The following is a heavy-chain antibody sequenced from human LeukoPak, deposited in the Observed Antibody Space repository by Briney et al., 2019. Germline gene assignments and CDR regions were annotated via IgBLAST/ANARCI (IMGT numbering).Heavy chain of an antibody. J-gene: IGHJ4*02. Sequence: GGSLRLSCAASGFTFSSYAMSWVRQAPGKGLEWVSAISGSGGSTYYADSVKGRFTISRDNSKNTLYLQMNSLRAEDTAVYYCATPQIMITLGGVIAPFDYWGQGTLVTVSS. V-gene: IGHV3-23*01. CDR1: GFTFSSYA. CDR2: ISGSGGST. CDR3: ATPQIMITLGGVIAPFDY. D-gene: IGHD3-16*02.